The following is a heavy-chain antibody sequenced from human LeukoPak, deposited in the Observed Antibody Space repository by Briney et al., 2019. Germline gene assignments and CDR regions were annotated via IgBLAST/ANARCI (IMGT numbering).Heavy chain of an antibody. D-gene: IGHD3-22*01. Sequence: PSETLSLTCTVSGGSISSGDSYWSWLRQPPGTGLEWIGYIYYSGSTYYNPSLKSRVTISVDTSKNQFSLKLSSVTAADTAVYYCARAGRHYYDSSGYSPGAFDIWGQGTMVTVSS. V-gene: IGHV4-30-4*01. CDR1: GGSISSGDSY. CDR2: IYYSGST. CDR3: ARAGRHYYDSSGYSPGAFDI. J-gene: IGHJ3*02.